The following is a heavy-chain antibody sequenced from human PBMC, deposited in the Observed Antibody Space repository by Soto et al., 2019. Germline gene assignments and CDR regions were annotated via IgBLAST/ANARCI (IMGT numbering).Heavy chain of an antibody. D-gene: IGHD3-3*01. Sequence: SETLSLTCAVYGGSFSCYYWSWSRRPPGKGLEWIGEINHSGSTNYNPSLKSRVTISVDTPKNQFSLKLSSVTAADTAVYYCARGLRFLEWLSGYYFDYWGQGTLVTVSS. CDR2: INHSGST. CDR1: GGSFSCYY. J-gene: IGHJ4*02. V-gene: IGHV4-34*01. CDR3: ARGLRFLEWLSGYYFDY.